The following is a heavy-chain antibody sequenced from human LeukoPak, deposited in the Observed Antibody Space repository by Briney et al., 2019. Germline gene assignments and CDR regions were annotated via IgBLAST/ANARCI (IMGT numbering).Heavy chain of an antibody. CDR1: GYTFTSYD. CDR3: ARGRGAGYYDSNGFYY. V-gene: IGHV1-8*01. D-gene: IGHD3-22*01. CDR2: MNPNSGNT. Sequence: ASVKVSCKASGYTFTSYDINWVRQATGQGLEWMGWMNPNSGNTGYAQKFQGRVTMTRNTSISTAYMELSSLRSEDTAVHYCARGRGAGYYDSNGFYYWGQGTLVTVSS. J-gene: IGHJ4*02.